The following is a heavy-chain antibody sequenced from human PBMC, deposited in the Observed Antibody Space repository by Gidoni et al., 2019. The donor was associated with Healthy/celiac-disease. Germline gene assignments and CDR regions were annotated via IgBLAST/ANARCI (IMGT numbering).Heavy chain of an antibody. CDR1: GFTLSRSW. Sequence: EVQLVESGGGLVQPGGSRRLSCAASGFTLSRSWMSCVRQAPGKGLEWVANIKQDGSEKYYVDSVKGRFTISRDNAKNSLYLQMNSLRAEDTAVYYCARGSRGVRGVPNWGQGTLVTVSS. CDR3: ARGSRGVRGVPN. V-gene: IGHV3-7*04. D-gene: IGHD3-10*02. J-gene: IGHJ4*02. CDR2: IKQDGSEK.